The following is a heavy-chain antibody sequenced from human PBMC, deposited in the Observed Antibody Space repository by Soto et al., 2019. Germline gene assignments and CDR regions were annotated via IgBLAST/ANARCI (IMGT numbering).Heavy chain of an antibody. Sequence: GGSLRLSCAASGFTFSSYGMHWVRQAPGKGLEWVAVISYDGSNKYYADSVKGRFTISRDNSKNTLYLQMNSLRAEDTAVYYCAKNLARGYSSYYYMDVWGKGTTVTVSS. CDR1: GFTFSSYG. CDR3: AKNLARGYSSYYYMDV. V-gene: IGHV3-30*18. J-gene: IGHJ6*03. D-gene: IGHD5-18*01. CDR2: ISYDGSNK.